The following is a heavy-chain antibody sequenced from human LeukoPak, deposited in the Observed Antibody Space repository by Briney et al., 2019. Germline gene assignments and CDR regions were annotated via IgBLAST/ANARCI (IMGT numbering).Heavy chain of an antibody. V-gene: IGHV4-34*01. CDR2: INHSGST. CDR3: ARHVLSNRGFDS. Sequence: SETLSLTCAVYGGSFSGYYWSWIRQPPGKGLEWIGEINHSGSTNYNPSLKSRVTISVDRSKNLFSLKLTSVTAADTSVYYCARHVLSNRGFDSWGQGTLVTVSS. J-gene: IGHJ5*01. CDR1: GGSFSGYY. D-gene: IGHD4/OR15-4a*01.